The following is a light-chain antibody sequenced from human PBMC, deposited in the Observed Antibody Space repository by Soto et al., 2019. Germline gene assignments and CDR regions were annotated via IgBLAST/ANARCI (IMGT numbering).Light chain of an antibody. CDR3: QQYDIWPHT. J-gene: IGKJ2*01. CDR1: QNLSRN. Sequence: EMVMTQSPATLSVSPGERATLSCRASQNLSRNLSWYQQQPGQAPRLLIYGASTRATGIPARFSGSGSGTVVTLTISTLQSEDFAFYYCQQYDIWPHTFGQGPKLEIK. V-gene: IGKV3-15*01. CDR2: GAS.